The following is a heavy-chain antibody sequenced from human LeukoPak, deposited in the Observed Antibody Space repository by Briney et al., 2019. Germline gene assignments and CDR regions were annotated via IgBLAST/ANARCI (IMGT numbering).Heavy chain of an antibody. D-gene: IGHD1-26*01. J-gene: IGHJ3*02. CDR2: ISWDGGST. V-gene: IGHV3-43D*03. CDR1: GFTFDDYA. CDR3: AKGYSGSYFDAFDI. Sequence: GGSLRLSCAASGFTFDDYAMHWVRQAPGKGLEWVSLISWDGGSTYYADSVKGRFTISRDNSKNSLYLQMNSLRAEDTALYYCAKGYSGSYFDAFDIWGQGTMVTVSS.